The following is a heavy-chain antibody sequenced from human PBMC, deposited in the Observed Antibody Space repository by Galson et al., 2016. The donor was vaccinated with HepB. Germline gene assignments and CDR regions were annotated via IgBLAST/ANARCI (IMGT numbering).Heavy chain of an antibody. V-gene: IGHV3-48*02. Sequence: SLRLSCAASGFTFSGHNMNWVHQAPGKGLEWVSYISSSSNTIYYADSVKGRFTISRDDAKNSLYLQMNSLRDEETAVYYCARDRIFCIGGDCYSGGFDYWGQGTLVTVSS. CDR3: ARDRIFCIGGDCYSGGFDY. CDR2: ISSSSNTI. D-gene: IGHD2-15*01. CDR1: GFTFSGHN. J-gene: IGHJ4*02.